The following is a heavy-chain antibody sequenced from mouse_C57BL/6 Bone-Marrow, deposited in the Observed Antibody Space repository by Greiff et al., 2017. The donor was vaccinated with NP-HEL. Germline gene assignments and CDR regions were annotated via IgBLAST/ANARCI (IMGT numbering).Heavy chain of an antibody. CDR3: ARLMVTYFDY. V-gene: IGHV7-3*01. CDR1: GFTFTDYY. Sequence: EVNVVESGGGLVQPGGSLSLSCAASGFTFTDYYMSWVRQPPGTALDWLGFIRNKANGYTTEYSASVKGRFNISRDNSQSILYLQMNALRAEDSATYYCARLMVTYFDYWGQGTTLTVSS. CDR2: IRNKANGYTT. D-gene: IGHD2-2*01. J-gene: IGHJ2*01.